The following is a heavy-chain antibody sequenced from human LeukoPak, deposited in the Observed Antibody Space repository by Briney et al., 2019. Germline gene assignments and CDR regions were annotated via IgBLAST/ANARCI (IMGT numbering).Heavy chain of an antibody. CDR3: ARDYSRTASFSDY. CDR1: GFTFSSYW. J-gene: IGHJ4*02. CDR2: IKQDGSEK. Sequence: PGGSLRLSCAASGFTFSSYWMSWVRQAPGKGLEWVANIKQDGSEKYYVDSVKGRFTISRDSAKNSLYLQMNSLRAEDTAVYYCARDYSRTASFSDYWGQGTLVTVSS. D-gene: IGHD6-13*01. V-gene: IGHV3-7*01.